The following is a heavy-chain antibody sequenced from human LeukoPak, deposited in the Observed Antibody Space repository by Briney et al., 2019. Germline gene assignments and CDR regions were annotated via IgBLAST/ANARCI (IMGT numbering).Heavy chain of an antibody. J-gene: IGHJ4*02. V-gene: IGHV3-11*01. D-gene: IGHD3-22*01. CDR3: ARSPHYYDSSGHIDY. CDR1: GFTFSDCY. CDR2: ISSSGSTI. Sequence: GGSLRLSCAASGFTFSDCYMSWIRQAPGKGLEWVSYISSSGSTIYYADSVKGRFTISRDNAKNSLYLQMNSLRAEDTAVYYCARSPHYYDSSGHIDYWGQGTLVTVSS.